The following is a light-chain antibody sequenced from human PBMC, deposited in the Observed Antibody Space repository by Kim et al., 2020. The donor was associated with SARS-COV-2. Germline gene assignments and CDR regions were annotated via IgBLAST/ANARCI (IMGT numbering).Light chain of an antibody. J-gene: IGKJ4*01. CDR3: QQYGTSPQVT. CDR2: GAS. CDR1: QSISGSY. Sequence: PGERATHSCRASQSISGSYLAWYQQKPGQAPRLLIFGASRRATGIPDRFSGSGSGTDFTLTISRLEPEDFAVYHCQQYGTSPQVTFGGGTKVDIK. V-gene: IGKV3-20*01.